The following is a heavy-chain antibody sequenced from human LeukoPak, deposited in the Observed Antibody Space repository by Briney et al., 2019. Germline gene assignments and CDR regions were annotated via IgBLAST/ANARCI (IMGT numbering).Heavy chain of an antibody. J-gene: IGHJ4*02. CDR2: IFGSGGSP. Sequence: GGSLRLSCEASGFTFGSHAMYWVRQAPGKGLEWVAGIFGSGGSPHYADPVKGRFTISRDNSRNTVYLQINSLRAEDTAVYYCGKTTVGYSSGQKPAWLVDYWGQGTLVTVSS. CDR3: GKTTVGYSSGQKPAWLVDY. D-gene: IGHD5-18*01. V-gene: IGHV3-23*01. CDR1: GFTFGSHA.